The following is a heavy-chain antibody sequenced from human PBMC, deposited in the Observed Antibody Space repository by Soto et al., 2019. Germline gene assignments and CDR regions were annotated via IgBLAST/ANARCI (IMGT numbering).Heavy chain of an antibody. J-gene: IGHJ3*02. CDR1: GYTFTSYD. V-gene: IGHV1-8*01. CDR2: INPNSGNT. CDR3: ARGYCSSTSCYMSDAFDI. Sequence: ASVKVSCKASGYTFTSYDINWVRQATGQGLEWMGWINPNSGNTAYAQKFQGRVTMTRNKSMSTAYMELSSLRSEDTAVYYCARGYCSSTSCYMSDAFDIWGQGTMVPVSS. D-gene: IGHD2-2*02.